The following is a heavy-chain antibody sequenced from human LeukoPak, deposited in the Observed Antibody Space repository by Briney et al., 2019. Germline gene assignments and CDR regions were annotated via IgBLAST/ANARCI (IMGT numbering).Heavy chain of an antibody. J-gene: IGHJ6*03. Sequence: PGGSLRLSCAASGFTFSNFAMSWVRQAPGKGLEWVSGITGSGGNTHYADSVKGRFTISRDNSKNTLYLQMNSLRVEDTAIYYCPKYKGAVFYHYCMDVWGKGTTVTVSS. CDR2: ITGSGGNT. CDR1: GFTFSNFA. V-gene: IGHV3-23*01. D-gene: IGHD1-1*01. CDR3: PKYKGAVFYHYCMDV.